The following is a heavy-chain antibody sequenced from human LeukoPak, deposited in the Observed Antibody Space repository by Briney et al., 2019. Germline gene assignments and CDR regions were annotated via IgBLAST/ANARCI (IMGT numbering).Heavy chain of an antibody. CDR3: ARDIPRLPYYFDY. V-gene: IGHV1-69*05. CDR2: IIPIFGTA. Sequence: SVKVPCKASGGTFSSYAISWVRQAPGQGLEWMGGIIPIFGTANYAQKFQGRVTITTDESTSTAYMELSSLRSEDTAVYYCARDIPRLPYYFDYWGQGTLVTVSS. J-gene: IGHJ4*02. CDR1: GGTFSSYA.